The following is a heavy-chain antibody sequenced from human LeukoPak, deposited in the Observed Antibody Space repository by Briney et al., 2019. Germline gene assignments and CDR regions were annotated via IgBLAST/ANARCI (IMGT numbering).Heavy chain of an antibody. CDR2: LSRSGDST. V-gene: IGHV3-23*01. Sequence: GGSLRLSCAASGFGFSSYPMSWVRQAPGKGLEWVSGLSRSGDSTTFADSVRGRFTISRDNFKKTLYLQMNSLRDEDTAIYYCAKDLTIFGLGSAFDHWGQGTLVTASS. CDR1: GFGFSSYP. D-gene: IGHD3-3*01. J-gene: IGHJ4*02. CDR3: AKDLTIFGLGSAFDH.